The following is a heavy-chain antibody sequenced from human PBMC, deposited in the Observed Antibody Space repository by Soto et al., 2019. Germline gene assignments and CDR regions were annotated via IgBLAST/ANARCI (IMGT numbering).Heavy chain of an antibody. CDR3: ARTCSGSYYNPGPPDY. J-gene: IGHJ4*02. D-gene: IGHD3-10*02. V-gene: IGHV3-20*04. CDR2: INWNGGST. Sequence: PGGSLRLSCAASGFTFDDYGMSWVRQAPGKGLEWVSGINWNGGSTGYADSVKGRFTISRDNAKNSLYLQMNSLRAEDTALYYCARTCSGSYYNPGPPDYWGQGTLVTVSS. CDR1: GFTFDDYG.